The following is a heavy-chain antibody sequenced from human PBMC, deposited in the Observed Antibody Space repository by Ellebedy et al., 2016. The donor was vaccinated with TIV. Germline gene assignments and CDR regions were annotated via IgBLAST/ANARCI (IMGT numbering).Heavy chain of an antibody. V-gene: IGHV2-5*02. CDR1: GFSLTTNGVG. Sequence: SGPTLVKPTQTLTLTCNFSGFSLTTNGVGVGWIRQPPGKALEWLALIYWDGDTRYIPSLKTRLSITKDTSKKEVVLKMTDMDPVDTGTYYCVQRVIEMVRGVSLGFFRHWGQGTQVIVSP. D-gene: IGHD3-10*01. CDR3: VQRVIEMVRGVSLGFFRH. CDR2: IYWDGDT. J-gene: IGHJ1*01.